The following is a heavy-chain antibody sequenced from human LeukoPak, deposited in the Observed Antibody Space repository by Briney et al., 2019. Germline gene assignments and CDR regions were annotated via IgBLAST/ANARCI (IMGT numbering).Heavy chain of an antibody. Sequence: ASVKVSCKASGYTFTSYDINWVRQATGQGLEWMGVKFSHDGTTSYTQNFQGRLTMTRDTPTSTVYMELSSLRSEDTAVYYCARDSGNFHYDMDVWGQGTTVIVSS. V-gene: IGHV1-8*01. J-gene: IGHJ6*02. D-gene: IGHD3-10*01. CDR3: ARDSGNFHYDMDV. CDR2: KFSHDGTT. CDR1: GYTFTSYD.